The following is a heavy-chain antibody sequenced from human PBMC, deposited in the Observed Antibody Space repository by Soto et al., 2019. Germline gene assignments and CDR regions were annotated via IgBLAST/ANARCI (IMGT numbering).Heavy chain of an antibody. J-gene: IGHJ4*02. CDR2: VNPADSDT. CDR1: GYIFTSYW. CDR3: VTPDSSGYYSH. Sequence: GESLKISCKASGYIFTSYWIGWVRQMPGIGLEWMGIVNPADSDTRYSPSFQGQVTVSADKSISTAYLQWGSLKASDTAMYYCVTPDSSGYYSHWGQGTPVTVSS. D-gene: IGHD3-22*01. V-gene: IGHV5-51*01.